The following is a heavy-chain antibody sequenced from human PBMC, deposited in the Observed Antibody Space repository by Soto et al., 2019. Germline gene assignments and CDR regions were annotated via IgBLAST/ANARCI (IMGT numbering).Heavy chain of an antibody. D-gene: IGHD3-10*01. CDR2: IWNHGTRQ. V-gene: IGHV3-33*01. CDR3: VRGPWLLGDVTSLDY. J-gene: IGHJ4*02. CDR1: GFTFRTYG. Sequence: GGSLRLSCAASGFTFRTYGMHWVRQAPGKGLEWIALIWNHGTRQEYADSVKGRFTLSRDNSKNTLLLEMNSLSADDTAVYYCVRGPWLLGDVTSLDYWGQGT.